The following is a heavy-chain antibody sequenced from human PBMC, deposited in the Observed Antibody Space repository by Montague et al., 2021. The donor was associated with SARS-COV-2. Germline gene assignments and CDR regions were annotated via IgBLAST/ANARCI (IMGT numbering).Heavy chain of an antibody. CDR3: ARDIGGSTVTTGGFVY. V-gene: IGHV4-31*03. Sequence: TLSLTCTVSGGSISSGGYYWSWIRQHPGKGLEWIGYIYYSGSTYYNPSLKSRVTISVDTSKNQFPLKLSSVTAADTAVYYCARDIGGSTVTTGGFVYWGQGTLVTVSS. D-gene: IGHD4-17*01. CDR2: IYYSGST. CDR1: GGSISSGGYY. J-gene: IGHJ4*02.